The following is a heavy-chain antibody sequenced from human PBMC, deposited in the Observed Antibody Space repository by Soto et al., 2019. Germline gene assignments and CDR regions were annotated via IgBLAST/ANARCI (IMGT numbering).Heavy chain of an antibody. D-gene: IGHD2-15*01. CDR2: ISGSSQTI. V-gene: IGHV3-48*02. Sequence: SGGSLRLSCAASGFIFNTYSMNWVRQAPGKGLEWVSYISGSSQTIFYADSVRGRFTISRDNANNSTYLQMVSPRDADTSVYYCARIFSWRRGPFDSWGQGTLVTVSS. CDR3: ARIFSWRRGPFDS. CDR1: GFIFNTYS. J-gene: IGHJ4*02.